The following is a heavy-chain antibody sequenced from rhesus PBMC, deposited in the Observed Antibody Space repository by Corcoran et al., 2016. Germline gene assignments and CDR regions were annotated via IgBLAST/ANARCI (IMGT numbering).Heavy chain of an antibody. V-gene: IGHV2S1*01. J-gene: IGHJ4*01. D-gene: IGHD6-25*01. CDR2: IYWDYDK. CDR3: ARERQHDY. CDR1: GFSLHTSGMC. Sequence: QVTLKESGPALVIPTQTLTLTCTFSGFSLHTSGMCVCWLRQPPGKALEWLSSIYWDYDKYYSTSLKSRLTISKDTSKNQVVLTMTNMDPVDTATYYCARERQHDYWGQGVLVTVSS.